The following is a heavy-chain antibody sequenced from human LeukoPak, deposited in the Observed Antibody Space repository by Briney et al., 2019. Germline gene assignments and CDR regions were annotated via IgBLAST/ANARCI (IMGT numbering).Heavy chain of an antibody. CDR2: ISSDSETI. V-gene: IGHV3-48*01. CDR3: ATPFDY. CDR1: GFTFTTYS. J-gene: IGHJ4*02. Sequence: GGSLRLSCAASGFTFTTYSMNWVRQAPGKGLEWVSYISSDSETIYYADSVKGGFTISRDNAKNSLYLQMHSLRVEDTAVYYCATPFDYWGQGTLVTVSS.